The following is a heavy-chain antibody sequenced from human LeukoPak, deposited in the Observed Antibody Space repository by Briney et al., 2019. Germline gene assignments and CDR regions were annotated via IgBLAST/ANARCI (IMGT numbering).Heavy chain of an antibody. D-gene: IGHD1-26*01. CDR3: AKGPLRDDTGSYFDY. Sequence: PGGSLRLSCAASGFTFSAYVMEWVRQAPGKGLEWVAFIRYGGSNKFYADSVKGRFTISRDNSKNTLFLQMNNLRAEDTAVYYCAKGPLRDDTGSYFDYWGQGTLVTVSS. CDR1: GFTFSAYV. V-gene: IGHV3-30*02. CDR2: IRYGGSNK. J-gene: IGHJ4*02.